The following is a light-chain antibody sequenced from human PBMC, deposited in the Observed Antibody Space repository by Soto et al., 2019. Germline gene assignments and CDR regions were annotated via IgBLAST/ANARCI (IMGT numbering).Light chain of an antibody. Sequence: QSALTQPASVSGSPGQSITISCTGTSSDVGGYNHVSWYQQHPGKAPKLIIYEVANRPSGVSNRFSASKSVNTASLTISGLQAEDEADYYCSSYTSSSSFYVFGTGTKVTVL. J-gene: IGLJ1*01. CDR2: EVA. CDR1: SSDVGGYNH. V-gene: IGLV2-14*01. CDR3: SSYTSSSSFYV.